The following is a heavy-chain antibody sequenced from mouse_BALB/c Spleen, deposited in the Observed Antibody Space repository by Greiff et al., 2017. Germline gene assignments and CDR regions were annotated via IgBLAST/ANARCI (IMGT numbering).Heavy chain of an antibody. V-gene: IGHV5-9-3*01. J-gene: IGHJ1*01. Sequence: EVQLVESGGGLVKPGGSLKLSCAASGFTFSSYAMSWVRQTPEKRLEWVATISSGGSYTYYPDSVKGRFTISRDNAKNTLYLQMSSLRSEDTAMYYCARQTEVWGAGTTVTVSS. CDR3: ARQTEV. CDR2: ISSGGSYT. CDR1: GFTFSSYA.